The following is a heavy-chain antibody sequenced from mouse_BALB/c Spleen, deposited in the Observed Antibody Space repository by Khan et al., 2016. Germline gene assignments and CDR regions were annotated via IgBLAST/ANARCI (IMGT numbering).Heavy chain of an antibody. CDR2: INPTAGKT. CDR1: GYTFTNYW. V-gene: IGHV1-7*01. Sequence: QVQLKESGAKLAKPGASVKMSCKASGYTFTNYWMPGIKHRPGRGLEWIGYINPTAGKTDYIQRFKDKATLTAVKSARTVYMQLSSLTSEDSAVYFCARIEWRDVVEYWGQGTTLTVSS. J-gene: IGHJ2*01. CDR3: ARIEWRDVVEY. D-gene: IGHD1-3*01.